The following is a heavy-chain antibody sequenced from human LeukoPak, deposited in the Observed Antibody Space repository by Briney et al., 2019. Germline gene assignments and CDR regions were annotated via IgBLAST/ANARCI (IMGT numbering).Heavy chain of an antibody. Sequence: GGSLRLSCAASGFTVSSNYMSWVRQAPGKGLEWVSVIYSGGSTYYADSVKGRFTVSRDNSKNTLYLQMNSLRAEDTAVYYCARDPGNSGYGMDIWGQGTTVLVSS. CDR2: IYSGGST. CDR3: ARDPGNSGYGMDI. D-gene: IGHD5-12*01. CDR1: GFTVSSNY. V-gene: IGHV3-53*01. J-gene: IGHJ6*02.